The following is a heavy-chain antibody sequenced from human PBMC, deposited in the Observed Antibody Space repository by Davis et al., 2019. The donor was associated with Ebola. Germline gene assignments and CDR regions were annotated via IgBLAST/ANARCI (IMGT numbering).Heavy chain of an antibody. Sequence: SETLSLTCAVYGGSFSGYYWSWIRQPPGKGLEWIGEINHSGSTNYNPSLKSRVTISVETSKNQFYLELSSVTAADAAVYYCARGPRRWYNYGMDVWGQGTTVTVSS. J-gene: IGHJ6*02. CDR1: GGSFSGYY. CDR2: INHSGST. D-gene: IGHD2-15*01. CDR3: ARGPRRWYNYGMDV. V-gene: IGHV4-34*01.